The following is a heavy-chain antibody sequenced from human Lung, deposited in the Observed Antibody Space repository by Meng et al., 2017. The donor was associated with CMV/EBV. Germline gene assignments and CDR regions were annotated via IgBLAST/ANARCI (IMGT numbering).Heavy chain of an antibody. D-gene: IGHD6-13*01. CDR2: IGPSGGNT. J-gene: IGHJ4*02. V-gene: IGHV3-23*01. CDR3: AKAGYSSSWYVFDY. CDR1: GFTFSSYV. Sequence: GEXXKISCAASGFTFSSYVMTWVRQAPGKGLEWVSGIGPSGGNTYYADSVKGRFTISRDNSRNTLYLQMNGLRAEDTAVYYCAKAGYSSSWYVFDYSGQGXLVTVSS.